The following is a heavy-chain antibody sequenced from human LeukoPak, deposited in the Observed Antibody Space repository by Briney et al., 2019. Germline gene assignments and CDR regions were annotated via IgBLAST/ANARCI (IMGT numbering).Heavy chain of an antibody. J-gene: IGHJ6*03. CDR1: GFTFSSYG. V-gene: IGHV3-30*02. D-gene: IGHD4-23*01. CDR3: AKEGATVALYYYYYYMDV. Sequence: GGSLRLSCAASGFTFSSYGMHWVRQAPGKGLEWVAFIRYDGSNKYYADSVKGRFTISRDNSKNTLCLQMNSLRAEDTAVYYCAKEGATVALYYYYYYMDVWGKGTTVTISS. CDR2: IRYDGSNK.